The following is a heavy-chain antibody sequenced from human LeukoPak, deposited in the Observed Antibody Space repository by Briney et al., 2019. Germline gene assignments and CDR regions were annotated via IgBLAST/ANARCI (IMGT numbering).Heavy chain of an antibody. CDR2: IYHSGST. V-gene: IGHV4-30-2*01. Sequence: SETLSLTCAVSGGSISSGGYSWSWIRQPPGEGLEWIGYIYHSGSTYYNPSLKSRVTISVDRSKNQFSLKLSSVTAADTAVYYCARADGYIDYWGQGTLVTVSS. CDR1: GGSISSGGYS. CDR3: ARADGYIDY. J-gene: IGHJ4*02. D-gene: IGHD5-24*01.